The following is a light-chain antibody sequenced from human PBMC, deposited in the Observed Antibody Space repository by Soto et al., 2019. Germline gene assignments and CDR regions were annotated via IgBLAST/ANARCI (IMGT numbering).Light chain of an antibody. CDR3: SSYSRSTTSVV. Sequence: QSALTQPPSVSGSPGQSVTISCTGTSSDIGYYNRVSWYQQSPDTAPKLILYEVSNRTSGVPDRFSGSKSGYTAALTISGLQAEDEAVFFCSSYSRSTTSVVFGGGTKVTVL. V-gene: IGLV2-18*02. J-gene: IGLJ2*01. CDR2: EVS. CDR1: SSDIGYYNR.